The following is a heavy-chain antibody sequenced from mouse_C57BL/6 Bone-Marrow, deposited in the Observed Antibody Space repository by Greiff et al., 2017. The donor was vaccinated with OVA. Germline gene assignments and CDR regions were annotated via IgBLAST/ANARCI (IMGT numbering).Heavy chain of an antibody. Sequence: VKLQQSGAELMKPGASVKLSCKATGYTFTGYWIEWVKQRPGHGLEWIGEILPGSGSTDYNETFKGKATFTADTSSNTAYMQLSSLTTEESAIYYCARRRVYYGRTTGRVYWGQGTTLTVSS. D-gene: IGHD1-1*01. J-gene: IGHJ2*01. CDR2: ILPGSGST. V-gene: IGHV1-9*01. CDR3: ARRRVYYGRTTGRVY. CDR1: GYTFTGYW.